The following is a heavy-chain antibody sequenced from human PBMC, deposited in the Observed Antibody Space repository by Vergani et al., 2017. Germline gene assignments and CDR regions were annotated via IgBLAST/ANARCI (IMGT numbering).Heavy chain of an antibody. CDR3: AKYLRDSTDGLPDS. CDR2: IGKDGINT. J-gene: IGHJ4*02. Sequence: QVQLVQSGGGVVQPGGSLRLSCVASGFTFNRCGMQWVRQAPGKGLEWVAYIGKDGINTRYRDAVKGRFTVSRDNSKDILYLQMDSLRSEDTALYYCAKYLRDSTDGLPDSWGPGTLVIVSS. V-gene: IGHV3-30*02. D-gene: IGHD2-21*02. CDR1: GFTFNRCG.